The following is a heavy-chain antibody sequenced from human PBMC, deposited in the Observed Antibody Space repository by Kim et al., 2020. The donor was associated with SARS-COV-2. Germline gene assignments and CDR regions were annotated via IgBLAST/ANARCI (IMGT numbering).Heavy chain of an antibody. J-gene: IGHJ4*02. CDR2: INTNTGNP. D-gene: IGHD3-22*01. CDR1: GYTFTSYA. V-gene: IGHV7-4-1*02. Sequence: ASVKVSCKASGYTFTSYAMNWVRQAPGQGLEWMGWINTNTGNPTYAQGFTGRFVFSLDTSVSTAYLHISSLKAEDTAVYYCARDYPNYYDSSGYYNWGQGTLVTVSS. CDR3: ARDYPNYYDSSGYYN.